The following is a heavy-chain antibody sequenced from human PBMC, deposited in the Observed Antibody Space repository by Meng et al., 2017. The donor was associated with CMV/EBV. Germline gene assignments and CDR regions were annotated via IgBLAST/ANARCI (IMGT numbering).Heavy chain of an antibody. CDR2: IYYSGST. CDR1: GGSISSSSYY. D-gene: IGHD3-22*01. V-gene: IGHV4-39*07. CDR3: ARAGEDYYYDNSGYPGYFDY. Sequence: SETLSLTCTVSGGSISSSSYYWGWIRQPPGKGLEWIGSIYYSGSTYYNPSLKSRVTISLNTSKNQFSLRLSSVTAADTAVYYCARAGEDYYYDNSGYPGYFDYWGQGTLVTVSS. J-gene: IGHJ4*02.